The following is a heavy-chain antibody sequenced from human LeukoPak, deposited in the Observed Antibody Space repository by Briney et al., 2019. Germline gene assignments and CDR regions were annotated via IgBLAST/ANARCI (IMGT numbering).Heavy chain of an antibody. CDR3: KSAVAAKFDDFAT. V-gene: IGHV1-2*05. CDR1: GYTFTGYY. Sequence: GASVKVSCKASGYTFTGYYMHWVRQAPGQGLEWMGRINPNSGGTNYAQKFQGRVTMTRDTSISTAYMELSRLTTDDTCVYYCKSAVAAKFDDFATRGPGTMVAVSS. J-gene: IGHJ3*02. D-gene: IGHD6-19*01. CDR2: INPNSGGT.